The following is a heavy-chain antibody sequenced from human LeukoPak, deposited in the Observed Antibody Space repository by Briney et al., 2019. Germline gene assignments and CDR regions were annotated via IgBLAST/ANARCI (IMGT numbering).Heavy chain of an antibody. CDR1: GFTFSSYW. CDR2: IKQDGSEK. Sequence: PGGSLRLSCAASGFTFSSYWMSWVRQAPGKGLEWVANIKQDGSEKYYVDSVKGRFTISRDNSKNTLYLQMNSLRAEDTAVYYCASSIAAAFDYWGQGTLVTVSS. J-gene: IGHJ4*02. CDR3: ASSIAAAFDY. V-gene: IGHV3-7*01. D-gene: IGHD6-13*01.